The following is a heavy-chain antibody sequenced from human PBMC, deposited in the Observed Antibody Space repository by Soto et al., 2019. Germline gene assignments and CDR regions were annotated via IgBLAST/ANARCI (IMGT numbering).Heavy chain of an antibody. J-gene: IGHJ5*02. D-gene: IGHD5-18*01. CDR3: ARIPVDTYMINWFDP. CDR1: GGSVSSGDYY. Sequence: SETLSLTCTVSGGSVSSGDYYWGWIRQPPGKGLEWIGYIYYSGSTNYNPSLKSRVSISLDTSKNQFSLRLTSVTAADTAVYYCARIPVDTYMINWFDPWGQGALVTVSS. CDR2: IYYSGST. V-gene: IGHV4-61*08.